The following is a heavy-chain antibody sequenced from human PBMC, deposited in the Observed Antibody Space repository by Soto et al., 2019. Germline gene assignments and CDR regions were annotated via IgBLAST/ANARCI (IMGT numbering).Heavy chain of an antibody. Sequence: SETLSLTCTVSGTSISSYYWSWIRHPPGKGLEWIANIHYSGTTNYNPSLASRVTLSVDTSKNQFSLKMTSVTAADRAMYFFARYNSYAIDYWGRGTLVTVS. J-gene: IGHJ4*02. D-gene: IGHD2-8*01. CDR1: GTSISSYY. V-gene: IGHV4-59*01. CDR3: ARYNSYAIDY. CDR2: IHYSGTT.